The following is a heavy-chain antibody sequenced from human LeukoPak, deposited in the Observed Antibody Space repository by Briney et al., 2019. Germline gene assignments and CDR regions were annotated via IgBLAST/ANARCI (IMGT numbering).Heavy chain of an antibody. D-gene: IGHD6-25*01. J-gene: IGHJ4*02. Sequence: ASVKVSCKASGYTFTSYYMHWVRQAPGQGLEWMGTINPSGGSTSYAQKFQGRVTMTRDTSTSTVYMELSSLRSEDTAVYYCARLSAGYYFDYWGQGTLVTVSS. CDR3: ARLSAGYYFDY. CDR1: GYTFTSYY. V-gene: IGHV1-46*01. CDR2: INPSGGST.